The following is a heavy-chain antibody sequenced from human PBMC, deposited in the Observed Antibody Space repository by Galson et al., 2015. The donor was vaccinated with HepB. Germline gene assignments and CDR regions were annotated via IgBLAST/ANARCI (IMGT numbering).Heavy chain of an antibody. J-gene: IGHJ4*02. D-gene: IGHD3-3*01. Sequence: LSLTCTVSGGSLSLYYWSWIRQPAGKGLEWIGRIYPSGSTHYNPSLASRVTTSVDTSENQFSLKLNSVTAADTAVYYYARGNGFRSGYYWSFDYWGQGILVTVSS. V-gene: IGHV4-4*07. CDR1: GGSLSLYY. CDR2: IYPSGST. CDR3: ARGNGFRSGYYWSFDY.